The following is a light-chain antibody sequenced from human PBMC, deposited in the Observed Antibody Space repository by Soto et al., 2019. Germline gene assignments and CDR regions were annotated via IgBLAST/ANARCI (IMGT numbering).Light chain of an antibody. V-gene: IGLV2-11*01. CDR3: CSYAGTFTFG. CDR1: SSDVGAYNY. Sequence: QSALTQPRSVSGSPGQSVTVSCAGTSSDVGAYNYVSWYQQVPGKAPKLMIYDVTKRPSGVPHRFSGSKSGNTASLTISGLQAEDEADYYCCSYAGTFTFGFGAGTKVTVL. J-gene: IGLJ1*01. CDR2: DVT.